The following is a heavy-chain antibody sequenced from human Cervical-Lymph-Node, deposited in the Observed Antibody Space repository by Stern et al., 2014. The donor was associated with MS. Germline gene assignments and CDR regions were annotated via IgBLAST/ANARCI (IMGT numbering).Heavy chain of an antibody. D-gene: IGHD2-21*02. CDR3: ARVVVTARRYDALDV. V-gene: IGHV1-18*04. CDR1: GYTFTSNG. Sequence: QVQLVQSGAEVKKPGATVKVSCKASGYTFTSNGISWVRQAPGQGLEWMGRINTYDGNTNYAQLLQGRVTITADTSTRTAYMELRSLRSDDTAVYYCARVVVTARRYDALDVWGQRTVVTVSS. J-gene: IGHJ3*01. CDR2: INTYDGNT.